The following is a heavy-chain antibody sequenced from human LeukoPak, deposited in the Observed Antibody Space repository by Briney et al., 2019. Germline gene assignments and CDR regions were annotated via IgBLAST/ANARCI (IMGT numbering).Heavy chain of an antibody. CDR1: GFTVSSNY. Sequence: GGSLRLSCAASGFTVSSNYMSWVRQAPGKGLEWVSVIYSGGSTYYADSVKGRFTISRDNAKNSLYLQMNSLRAEDTAVYYCARGGIAARPDYFDYWGQGTLVTVSS. J-gene: IGHJ4*02. D-gene: IGHD6-6*01. V-gene: IGHV3-53*01. CDR3: ARGGIAARPDYFDY. CDR2: IYSGGST.